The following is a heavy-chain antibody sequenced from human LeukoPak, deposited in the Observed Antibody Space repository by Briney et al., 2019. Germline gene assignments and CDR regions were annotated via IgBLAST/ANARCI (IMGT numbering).Heavy chain of an antibody. J-gene: IGHJ5*02. V-gene: IGHV3-21*01. CDR1: GFIFSSYS. CDR2: ISSSSSYI. Sequence: GGSLRLSCAAGGFIFSSYSMNWLRQAPGKGLEWVSSISSSSSYIYYADSVKGRFTISRDNAKNSLYLQLNSLRAEDTAVYYCARVRIAAPLNWCDPWGQGTLVTVSS. D-gene: IGHD6-6*01. CDR3: ARVRIAAPLNWCDP.